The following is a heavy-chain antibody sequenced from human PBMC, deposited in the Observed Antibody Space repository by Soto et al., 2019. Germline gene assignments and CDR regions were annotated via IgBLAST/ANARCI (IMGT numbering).Heavy chain of an antibody. CDR3: ARGTSVKQLTSKDYYGMDV. CDR1: GGSFSGYY. CDR2: INHSGST. Sequence: SETLSLTCAVYGGSFSGYYWSWIRQPPGKGLEWIGEINHSGSTNYNPSLKSRVTISVDTSKNQFSLKLSSVTAADTAVYYCARGTSVKQLTSKDYYGMDVWGQGTTVTVSS. V-gene: IGHV4-34*01. D-gene: IGHD3-16*01. J-gene: IGHJ6*02.